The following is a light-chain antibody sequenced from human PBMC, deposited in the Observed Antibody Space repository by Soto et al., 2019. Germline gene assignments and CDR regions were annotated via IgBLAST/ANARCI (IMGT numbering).Light chain of an antibody. V-gene: IGKV3-15*01. Sequence: IVMTQSLATLSVSPGERATLSCRASQSVNSNLAWYQQKPGQAPRLLILGASTRATGIPARFSGSGSGTEFTLSISSLESEDFAVYYCKQYKEWPPFTFGQGTRLEIK. J-gene: IGKJ5*01. CDR2: GAS. CDR1: QSVNSN. CDR3: KQYKEWPPFT.